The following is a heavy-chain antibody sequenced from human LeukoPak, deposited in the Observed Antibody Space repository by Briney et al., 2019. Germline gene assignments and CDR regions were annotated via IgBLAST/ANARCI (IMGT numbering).Heavy chain of an antibody. J-gene: IGHJ4*02. V-gene: IGHV3-23*01. CDR2: ISASGGST. D-gene: IGHD1/OR15-1a*01. Sequence: ASVKVSCKASGGTFSSYAMSWVRQAPGKGLEWVSAISASGGSTYYADSVKGRFTISRGNSKNTLYLQMNSLRAEDTAVYYCAKGYTWNNIDYWGQGTLVTVSS. CDR1: GGTFSSYA. CDR3: AKGYTWNNIDY.